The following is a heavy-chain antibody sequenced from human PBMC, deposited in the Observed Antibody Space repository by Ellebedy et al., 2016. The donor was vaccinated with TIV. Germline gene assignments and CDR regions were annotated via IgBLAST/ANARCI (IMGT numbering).Heavy chain of an antibody. V-gene: IGHV1-46*01. CDR3: ARDRFPYYYDSSGYSYYFDY. CDR1: GYTFTGYY. Sequence: ASVKVSCKASGYTFTGYYMHWVRQAPGQGLEWMGIINPSGGSTSYAQKFQGRVTMTRDTSTSTVYMELSSLRSEDTAVYYCARDRFPYYYDSSGYSYYFDYWGQGTLVTVSS. D-gene: IGHD3-22*01. CDR2: INPSGGST. J-gene: IGHJ4*02.